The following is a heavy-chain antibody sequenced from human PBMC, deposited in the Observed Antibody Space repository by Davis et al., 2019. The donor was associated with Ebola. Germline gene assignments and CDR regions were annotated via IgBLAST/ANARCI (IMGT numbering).Heavy chain of an antibody. CDR1: GFTFSTTA. CDR2: MSGSGASA. J-gene: IGHJ4*02. Sequence: GESLKISCAASGFTFSTTAMNWVRQAPGRGLEWASAMSGSGASAYHADSVKGRFIISRDNSKNTLYLQMNSLRVEDTAVYYCAKKGYYYDSSGYIDYWGQGTLVTVSS. V-gene: IGHV3-23*01. CDR3: AKKGYYYDSSGYIDY. D-gene: IGHD3-22*01.